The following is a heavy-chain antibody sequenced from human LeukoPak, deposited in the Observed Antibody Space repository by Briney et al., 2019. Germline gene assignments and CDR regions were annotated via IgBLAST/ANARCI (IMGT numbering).Heavy chain of an antibody. CDR3: ARHGGSYYWDP. CDR1: GGSISSGDYY. J-gene: IGHJ5*02. CDR2: IYYSGST. Sequence: SETLSLTCTVSGGSISSGDYYWSWIRQPPGKGLEWIGYIYYSGSTYYNPSLKSRVTISVDTSKNQFSLKLSSVTAADTAVYYCARHGGSYYWDPWGQGTLVTVSS. V-gene: IGHV4-30-4*01. D-gene: IGHD1-26*01.